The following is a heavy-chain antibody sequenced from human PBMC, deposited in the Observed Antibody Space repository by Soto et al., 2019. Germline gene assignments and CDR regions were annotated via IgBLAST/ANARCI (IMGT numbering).Heavy chain of an antibody. V-gene: IGHV6-1*01. J-gene: IGHJ5*01. CDR2: TYYRSKWST. CDR1: GDSVSSRSAA. CDR3: TRALSGSYDS. D-gene: IGHD1-26*01. Sequence: SQTLSLPCAISGDSVSSRSAAWNWIRQSPSRGLEWLGRTYYRSKWSTDYAVSVKSRIIINPDTSKNQFSLQLNSVTPEDTAVYYCTRALSGSYDSWGQGTLVTVSS.